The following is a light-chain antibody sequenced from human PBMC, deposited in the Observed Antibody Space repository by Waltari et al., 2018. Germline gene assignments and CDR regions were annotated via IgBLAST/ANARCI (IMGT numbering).Light chain of an antibody. CDR3: FSVAGNNGV. J-gene: IGLJ3*02. CDR1: VLTKEF. Sequence: SYELTQPPSLSVSPGQTARITCSGDVLTKEFARWFQQRPGQAPVAIIYKDTERPPGLPERFSGSSSGTTVTLTITGAQVEDEADYYCFSVAGNNGVFGGGTKLTVL. CDR2: KDT. V-gene: IGLV3-27*01.